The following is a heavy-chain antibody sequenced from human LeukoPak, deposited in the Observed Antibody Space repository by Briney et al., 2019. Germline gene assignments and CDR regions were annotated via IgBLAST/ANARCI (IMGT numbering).Heavy chain of an antibody. J-gene: IGHJ3*02. CDR1: GYTFTGYC. CDR2: INPNSGGT. V-gene: IGHV1-2*02. CDR3: ARGRRYYGSGSYIRDAFDI. D-gene: IGHD3-10*01. Sequence: ASVKVSCKASGYTFTGYCMHWVRQAPGQGLEWMGWINPNSGGTNYAQKFQGRVTMTRDTSISTAYMELSRLRSDDTAVYYCARGRRYYGSGSYIRDAFDIWGQGTMVTVSS.